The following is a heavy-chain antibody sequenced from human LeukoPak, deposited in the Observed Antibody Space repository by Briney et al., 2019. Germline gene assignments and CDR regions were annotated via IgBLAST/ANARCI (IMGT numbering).Heavy chain of an antibody. Sequence: ASVKVSCKASGYTFTSYAMHWVRQAPGQGLEWMGWISAYNGNTNYAQKLQGRVTMTTDTSTSTAYMELRSLRSDDTAVYYCASGMSIAAPDAFDIWGQGTMVTVSS. CDR3: ASGMSIAAPDAFDI. CDR1: GYTFTSYA. V-gene: IGHV1-18*01. J-gene: IGHJ3*02. D-gene: IGHD6-6*01. CDR2: ISAYNGNT.